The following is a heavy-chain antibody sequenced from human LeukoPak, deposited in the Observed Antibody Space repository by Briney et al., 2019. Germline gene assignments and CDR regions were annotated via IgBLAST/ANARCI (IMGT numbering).Heavy chain of an antibody. Sequence: GGSLRLSCAASGFTFSNYNMNWVRQAPGKGLEWVSTISSSRSSYIYYADSVKGRFAISRDNAKNSLYLQMNSLRAEDTAVYYCARDPPSFQYWGQGTLVTVSA. V-gene: IGHV3-21*01. CDR2: ISSSRSSYI. CDR3: ARDPPSFQY. CDR1: GFTFSNYN. J-gene: IGHJ1*01.